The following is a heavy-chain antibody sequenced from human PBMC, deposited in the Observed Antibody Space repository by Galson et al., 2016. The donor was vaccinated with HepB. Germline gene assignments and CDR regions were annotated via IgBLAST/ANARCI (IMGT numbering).Heavy chain of an antibody. V-gene: IGHV3-23*01. D-gene: IGHD3-22*01. J-gene: IGHJ4*02. CDR1: GFTFSSYT. Sequence: SLRLSCAASGFTFSSYTLHWVRQAPGKGLEWVSGIWGNAAATYYADSVKGRFTISRDNPRSTLYLQMNSLRVEDTDIYFCAKDLTPDSRYDFDSWGRGTLVTVSS. CDR3: AKDLTPDSRYDFDS. CDR2: IWGNAAAT.